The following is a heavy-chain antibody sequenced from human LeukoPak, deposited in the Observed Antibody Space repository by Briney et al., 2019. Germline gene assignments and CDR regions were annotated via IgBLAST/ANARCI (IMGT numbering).Heavy chain of an antibody. Sequence: GASVKVSCKASGYTFTGYYMHWVRQAPGQGLEWMGWINPNSGGTNYAQKFQGRVTMTRDTSISTAYMELSRLRSDDTAVYYCARDPPVGTAMAGALWEYWGQGTLVTVSS. V-gene: IGHV1-2*02. CDR2: INPNSGGT. D-gene: IGHD5-18*01. J-gene: IGHJ4*02. CDR3: ARDPPVGTAMAGALWEY. CDR1: GYTFTGYY.